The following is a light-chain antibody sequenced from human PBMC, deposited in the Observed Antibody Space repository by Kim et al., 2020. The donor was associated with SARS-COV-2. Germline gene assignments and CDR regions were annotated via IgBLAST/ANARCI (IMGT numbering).Light chain of an antibody. V-gene: IGLV1-44*01. CDR1: SSNIGGNA. Sequence: GQRVTIFCSGSSSNIGGNAVFWYQQLPGTAPKLLIYTNNKRPSGVPDRFSGSKSGTSASLAISGLQSEDEADYYCAAWDDSLNGVVFGRGTQLTVL. CDR2: TNN. CDR3: AAWDDSLNGVV. J-gene: IGLJ2*01.